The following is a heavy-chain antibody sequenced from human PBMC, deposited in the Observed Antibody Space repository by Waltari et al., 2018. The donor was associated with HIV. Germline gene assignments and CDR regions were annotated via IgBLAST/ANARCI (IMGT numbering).Heavy chain of an antibody. CDR3: AINGGSSNFDY. CDR1: GGSFSSGNW. V-gene: IGHV4-4*02. D-gene: IGHD2-15*01. J-gene: IGHJ4*02. CDR2: IYHSGTT. Sequence: QVQLQESGPGLVKPSGTLSLTCAVSGGSFSSGNWWTWVRQPPGKGLEWIGEIYHSGTTNYNPALKTRVTISLDKSKNQCSLKLSSVTAADTAVYYCAINGGSSNFDYWGQGTLVTVSS.